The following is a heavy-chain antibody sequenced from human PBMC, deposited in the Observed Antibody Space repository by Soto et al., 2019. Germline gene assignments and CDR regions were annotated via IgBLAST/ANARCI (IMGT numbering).Heavy chain of an antibody. Sequence: QVQLVESGGGVVQPGRSLRLSCAASGFTFSSYAMHWVRQAPGKGLEWVAVISYDGSNKYYADSVKGRFTISRDNSKNTLYLQMNSLRAEDTAVYYCARAHKPTYYYDSSGYYGYWGQGTLVTVSS. CDR2: ISYDGSNK. J-gene: IGHJ4*02. D-gene: IGHD3-22*01. CDR3: ARAHKPTYYYDSSGYYGY. V-gene: IGHV3-30-3*01. CDR1: GFTFSSYA.